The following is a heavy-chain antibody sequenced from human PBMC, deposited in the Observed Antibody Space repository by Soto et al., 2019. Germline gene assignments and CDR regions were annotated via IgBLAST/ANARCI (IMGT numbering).Heavy chain of an antibody. CDR3: VTDFWNN. V-gene: IGHV3-9*01. Sequence: PGGSLRLSCAASGFTFDDYAMHWVRQAPGKGLEWVSGISWNSGSIGYADSVKGRFTISRDNAKNSLYLQMNSLRAEDTALYYCVTDFWNNWGQGTLVTVSS. D-gene: IGHD3-3*01. J-gene: IGHJ4*02. CDR1: GFTFDDYA. CDR2: ISWNSGSI.